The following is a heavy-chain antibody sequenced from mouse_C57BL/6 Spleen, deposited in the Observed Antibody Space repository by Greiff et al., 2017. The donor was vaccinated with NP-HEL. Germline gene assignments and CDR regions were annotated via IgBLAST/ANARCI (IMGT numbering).Heavy chain of an antibody. J-gene: IGHJ1*03. Sequence: VQLQQSGPELVKPGASVKISCKASGYTFTDYYINWVKQRPGQGLEWIGWIFPGSGSTYYNEKFKGKATLTVDKSSSTAYMLLSSLTSEDSAVYFCARSEFTPPGYFDVWGTGTTVTVSS. CDR2: IFPGSGST. V-gene: IGHV1-75*01. CDR1: GYTFTDYY. CDR3: ARSEFTPPGYFDV.